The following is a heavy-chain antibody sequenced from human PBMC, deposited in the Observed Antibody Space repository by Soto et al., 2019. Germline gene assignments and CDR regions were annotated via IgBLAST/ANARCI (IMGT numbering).Heavy chain of an antibody. D-gene: IGHD2-2*03. J-gene: IGHJ6*02. Sequence: GGSLRLSCSASGFTFSNYAMHWVRQAPGKGPEYVSAISGNGGSTYYADSVKGRFTISRDNSKNTLYLQRSSLRTDDTAVYYCVKHQAGNWINSSYYYGMDVWGQGTTVTVSS. CDR1: GFTFSNYA. CDR3: VKHQAGNWINSSYYYGMDV. V-gene: IGHV3-64D*06. CDR2: ISGNGGST.